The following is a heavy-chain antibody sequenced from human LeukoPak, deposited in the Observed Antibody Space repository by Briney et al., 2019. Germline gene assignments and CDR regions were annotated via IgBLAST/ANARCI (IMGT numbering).Heavy chain of an antibody. Sequence: SETLSLTCTVSDGSISGYYWNWIPQPPGKGLEWLGFIYYSGGANYNPSLKSRVTISVDTSKNQCSLRLSSVTPADTAVYYCARGRTATLTDYWSQGILVTVSS. CDR1: DGSISGYY. CDR2: IYYSGGA. D-gene: IGHD5-24*01. V-gene: IGHV4-59*01. CDR3: ARGRTATLTDY. J-gene: IGHJ4*02.